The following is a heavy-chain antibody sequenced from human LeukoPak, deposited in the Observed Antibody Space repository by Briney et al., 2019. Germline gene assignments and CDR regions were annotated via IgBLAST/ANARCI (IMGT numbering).Heavy chain of an antibody. J-gene: IGHJ4*02. CDR2: VKSDGSST. V-gene: IGHV3-74*01. CDR1: GFTFSSYA. D-gene: IGHD2-21*02. CDR3: ARDGFLGPVTAYLYY. Sequence: PGGSLRLSCAASGFTFSSYAMHWVRQAPGKGLVWVSRVKSDGSSTSYADSVKGRFTISRDNARNTLYLQMNSLRAEDTAVYYCARDGFLGPVTAYLYYWGQGTPVTVSS.